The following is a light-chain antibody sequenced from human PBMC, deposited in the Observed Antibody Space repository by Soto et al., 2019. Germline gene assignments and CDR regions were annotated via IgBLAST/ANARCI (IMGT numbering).Light chain of an antibody. V-gene: IGLV2-23*02. CDR2: EVN. Sequence: QSALTQPASVSGSPGQSITIXXXXXXXXVGSYDLLSWYQQIPGKAPKLIIFEVNSRPSGVSDRFSGSKSGNTASLTISGLQAEDEADYFCCSYAGNGAWVFGGGTKLTVL. CDR1: XXXVGSYDL. J-gene: IGLJ3*02. CDR3: CSYAGNGAWV.